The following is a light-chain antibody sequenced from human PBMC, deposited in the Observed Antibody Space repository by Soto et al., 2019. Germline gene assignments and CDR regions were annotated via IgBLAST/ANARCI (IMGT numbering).Light chain of an antibody. J-gene: IGKJ4*01. Sequence: EIVLTQSPATLSLSPGERATLSCRASQSVSSYLAWYQQKPGQAPRLLIYDASTRATGIPARFSGSGSGTDFTLTISSREPADFAVYYCQQRSNWPPLTFGGGTKVEIK. V-gene: IGKV3-11*01. CDR3: QQRSNWPPLT. CDR1: QSVSSY. CDR2: DAS.